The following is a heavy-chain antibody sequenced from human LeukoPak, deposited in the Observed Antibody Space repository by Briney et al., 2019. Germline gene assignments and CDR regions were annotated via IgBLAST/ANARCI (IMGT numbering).Heavy chain of an antibody. Sequence: ASVKVSCKASGYTFTSYSIHWVRQAPGQGLEWMGIINPSGASAMYAQKFQGRVTMTRDMSTATVYLDLSSLRFDDTAVYYCARGGYSYDNGDYWGQGTLVTVSS. CDR2: INPSGASA. CDR1: GYTFTSYS. CDR3: ARGGYSYDNGDY. V-gene: IGHV1-46*03. J-gene: IGHJ4*02. D-gene: IGHD5-18*01.